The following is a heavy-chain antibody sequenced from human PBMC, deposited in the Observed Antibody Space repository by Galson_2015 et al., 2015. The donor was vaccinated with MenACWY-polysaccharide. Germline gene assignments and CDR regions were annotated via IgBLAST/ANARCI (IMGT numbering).Heavy chain of an antibody. V-gene: IGHV3-74*01. CDR3: ARAGYCTSTSCYTSVRL. CDR2: INSDGKST. J-gene: IGHJ6*02. Sequence: SLRLSCAASGFTFNSYWMHWVRQAPGKGLVWVSRINSDGKSTSYVDPVKGRFTISRDNAKNTVYLQMNSLRAEDTAVYYCARAGYCTSTSCYTSVRLWGQGTTVTVSS. CDR1: GFTFNSYW. D-gene: IGHD2-2*02.